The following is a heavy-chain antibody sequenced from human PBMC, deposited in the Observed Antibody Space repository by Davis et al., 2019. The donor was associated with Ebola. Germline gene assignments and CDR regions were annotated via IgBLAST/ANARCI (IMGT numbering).Heavy chain of an antibody. CDR2: IWYDGSNK. Sequence: GGSLRLSCAASGFTFSSYGMHWVRQAPGKGLEWVAVIWYDGSNKYYADSVKGRFTISRDNSKNTLYLQMNSLRAEDTAVYYCAKTRSGDYPHDAFDIWGQGTMVTVSS. V-gene: IGHV3-33*06. J-gene: IGHJ3*02. CDR3: AKTRSGDYPHDAFDI. D-gene: IGHD4-17*01. CDR1: GFTFSSYG.